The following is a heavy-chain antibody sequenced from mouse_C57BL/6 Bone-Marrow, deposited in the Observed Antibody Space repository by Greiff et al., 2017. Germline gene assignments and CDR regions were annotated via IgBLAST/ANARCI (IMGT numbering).Heavy chain of an antibody. CDR2: IYPRSGNT. D-gene: IGHD1-1*01. V-gene: IGHV1-81*01. CDR1: GYTFTSYG. Sequence: VQLKESGAELARPGASVKLSCKASGYTFTSYGISWVKQRTGQGLEWIGEIYPRSGNTYYNEKFKGKDTLTADKSSSTAYMELRSLTSEDSAVYFCARFPIYYYGSAWFAYWGQGTLVTVSA. CDR3: ARFPIYYYGSAWFAY. J-gene: IGHJ3*01.